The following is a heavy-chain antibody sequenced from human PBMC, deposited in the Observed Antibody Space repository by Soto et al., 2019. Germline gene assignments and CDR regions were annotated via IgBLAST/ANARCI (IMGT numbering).Heavy chain of an antibody. CDR3: ARERDYDSFLLSAAFDI. D-gene: IGHD3-3*01. CDR1: GFTFSSYG. CDR2: IWYDGSKK. Sequence: QVQLVESGGGVVQPGRSLRLSCAASGFTFSSYGMHWVRQAPGKGLEWVAVIWYDGSKKYYADSVKGRFTISRDNSKNTLYLQMNSLRAEDTAVYYCARERDYDSFLLSAAFDIWGQGTMVTVSS. V-gene: IGHV3-33*01. J-gene: IGHJ3*02.